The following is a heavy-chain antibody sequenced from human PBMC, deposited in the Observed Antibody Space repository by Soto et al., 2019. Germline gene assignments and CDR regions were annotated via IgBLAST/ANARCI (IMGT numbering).Heavy chain of an antibody. CDR1: GVSIGSNYY. CDR3: AMSLGWYEIDY. D-gene: IGHD6-19*01. J-gene: IGHJ4*02. V-gene: IGHV4-4*02. Sequence: QVLLQESGPGLVQPSGTLSLSCVVSGVSIGSNYYWGWVRQPPGKGLEWLGDMSHIGSVNYNPSLNSLVTISMDKSKNQVSRKLNSVTAAVTAVYYGAMSLGWYEIDYWGQGTLVIVSS. CDR2: MSHIGSV.